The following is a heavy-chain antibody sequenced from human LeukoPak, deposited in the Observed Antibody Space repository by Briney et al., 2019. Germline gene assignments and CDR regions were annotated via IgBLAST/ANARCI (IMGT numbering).Heavy chain of an antibody. Sequence: PGGSLRLSCAASGFTFSSYGTHWVRQAPGKGLEWVAVIWYDGSNKYYADSVKGRFTISRDNSKNTLYLQMNSLRAEDTAVYYCARDLSDSSGYYYADYWGQGTLVTVSS. J-gene: IGHJ4*02. D-gene: IGHD3-22*01. CDR3: ARDLSDSSGYYYADY. V-gene: IGHV3-33*01. CDR2: IWYDGSNK. CDR1: GFTFSSYG.